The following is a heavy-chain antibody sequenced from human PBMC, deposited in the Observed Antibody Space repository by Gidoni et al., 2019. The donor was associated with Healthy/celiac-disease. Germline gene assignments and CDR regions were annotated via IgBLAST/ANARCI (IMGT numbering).Heavy chain of an antibody. CDR3: AREYYGSGSCFDY. Sequence: EVQLVESGGGLVKPGGSLRLSCAASGFTFSSYSMNWVRQAPGKGLEWVSSISSSSSYIYYADSVKGRFTISRDNAKNSLYLQMNSLRAEDTAVYYCAREYYGSGSCFDYWGQGTLVTVSS. CDR1: GFTFSSYS. D-gene: IGHD3-10*01. CDR2: ISSSSSYI. V-gene: IGHV3-21*01. J-gene: IGHJ4*02.